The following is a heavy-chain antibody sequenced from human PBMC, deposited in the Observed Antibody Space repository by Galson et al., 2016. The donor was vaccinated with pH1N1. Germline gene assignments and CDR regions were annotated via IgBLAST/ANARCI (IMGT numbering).Heavy chain of an antibody. J-gene: IGHJ3*01. CDR3: AGIKGGTLDL. Sequence: SVKVSCKASGYSVTRYYMHWVRQAPGQGPEWMGIIDPGSGGTNYKLKFQGRVTMTRDTSTSTVYMELSTLTSKDTAMYYCAGIKGGTLDLWGQGTKVTVSS. D-gene: IGHD3-16*01. V-gene: IGHV1-46*01. CDR2: IDPGSGGT. CDR1: GYSVTRYY.